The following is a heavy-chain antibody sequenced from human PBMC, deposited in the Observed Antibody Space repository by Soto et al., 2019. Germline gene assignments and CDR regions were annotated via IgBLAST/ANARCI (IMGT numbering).Heavy chain of an antibody. CDR3: ARHYGSRSSPLGFDY. CDR1: GYSFTAYW. D-gene: IGHD3-10*01. CDR2: IYPGDSDS. V-gene: IGHV5-51*01. J-gene: IGHJ4*02. Sequence: PGESLKISCKGSGYSFTAYWIGWVRQMPGKGLEWMGIIYPGDSDSTYSPSFQGQVTILADKSINTAYLQWSSLKASDTAMYYCARHYGSRSSPLGFDYRAQGTLVTVSS.